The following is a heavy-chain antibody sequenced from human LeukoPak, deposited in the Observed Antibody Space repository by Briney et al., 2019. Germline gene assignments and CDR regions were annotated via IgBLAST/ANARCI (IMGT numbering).Heavy chain of an antibody. CDR1: GFTFSSYS. CDR2: IGSSGSPI. CDR3: AKHYDTSVYYYDY. J-gene: IGHJ4*02. V-gene: IGHV3-48*02. Sequence: PGGSLRLSCAASGFTFSSYSMNWVRQAPGKGLEWLSYIGSSGSPIYYADSVKGRFTISRDNANDLLYLQMNKLTDEDTAVYYCAKHYDTSVYYYDYWGQGTLVTVSS. D-gene: IGHD3-22*01.